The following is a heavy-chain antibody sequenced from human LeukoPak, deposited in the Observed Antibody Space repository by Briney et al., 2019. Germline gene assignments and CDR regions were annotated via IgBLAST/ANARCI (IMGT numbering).Heavy chain of an antibody. D-gene: IGHD5-12*01. V-gene: IGHV4-4*07. CDR3: AREARLASAAGLDV. J-gene: IGHJ6*02. CDR2: LYGSATI. CDR1: GGSISGYY. Sequence: PSETLSLTCTVSGGSISGYYWNWIRQPAGKGLEWIGRLYGSATIKYNPSLRSRLSLSGDTSKNQFSLKLSSVTAADTAVYYCAREARLASAAGLDVWGQGTMVTVS.